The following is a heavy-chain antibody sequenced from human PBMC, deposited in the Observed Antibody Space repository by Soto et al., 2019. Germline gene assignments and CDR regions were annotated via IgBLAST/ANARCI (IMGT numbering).Heavy chain of an antibody. Sequence: QVQLVESGGGVVQPGRSLRLSCAASEFTFSSYGMHWVRQAPGKGLEWVAVISYDGSNKYYADSVKGRFTISRDNSKNTLYLQMNSLRAEDTAVYYCAKDSDTAMPFAVWYFDYWGQGTLVTVSS. V-gene: IGHV3-30*18. J-gene: IGHJ4*02. CDR2: ISYDGSNK. D-gene: IGHD5-18*01. CDR3: AKDSDTAMPFAVWYFDY. CDR1: EFTFSSYG.